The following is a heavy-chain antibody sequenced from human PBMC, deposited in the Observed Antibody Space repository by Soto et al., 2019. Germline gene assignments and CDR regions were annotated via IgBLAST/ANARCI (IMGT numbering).Heavy chain of an antibody. V-gene: IGHV4-34*01. CDR1: GGSFSGYY. CDR3: ARGTMVRGVILDY. D-gene: IGHD3-10*01. Sequence: QVQLQQWGAGLLKPSETLSLTCAVYGGSFSGYYWSWIRQPPGKGLEWIGEINHSGSTNYNPSLKSRVTISVDTSKNQFSLKLSSVPAADTAVYYCARGTMVRGVILDYWGQGTLVTVSS. CDR2: INHSGST. J-gene: IGHJ4*02.